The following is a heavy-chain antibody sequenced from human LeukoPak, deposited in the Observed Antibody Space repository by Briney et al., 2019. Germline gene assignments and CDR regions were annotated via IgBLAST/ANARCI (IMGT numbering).Heavy chain of an antibody. CDR1: GLTFSSYA. CDR2: ITSSSSYT. J-gene: IGHJ6*03. D-gene: IGHD1-1*01. Sequence: GGSLRLSCAASGLTFSSYAMSWVRQAPGKGLEWISAITSSSSYTFYADSVKGRFTISRDNAQNSLYLQMNSLRVEDTAIYYCARDPYNGAYSEGYYYYYMDVWGKGTTVTVSS. V-gene: IGHV3-21*01. CDR3: ARDPYNGAYSEGYYYYYMDV.